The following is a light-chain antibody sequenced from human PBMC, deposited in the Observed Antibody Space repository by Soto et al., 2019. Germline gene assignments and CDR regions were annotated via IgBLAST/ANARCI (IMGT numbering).Light chain of an antibody. CDR1: QSIRSY. Sequence: DIPMTQSPSSLSASVGDIVTITCRSSQSIRSYLNWYQQKRGKAPKLLIDGASRLQSGVPSRFSASGSGTDLTPTVSSLQPEDVANYFCEQSYTNQTFGQGTKVAIK. V-gene: IGKV1-39*01. J-gene: IGKJ1*01. CDR3: EQSYTNQT. CDR2: GAS.